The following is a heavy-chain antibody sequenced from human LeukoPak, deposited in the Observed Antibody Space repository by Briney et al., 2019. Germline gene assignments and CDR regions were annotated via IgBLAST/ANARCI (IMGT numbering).Heavy chain of an antibody. D-gene: IGHD3-16*01. Sequence: SETLSLTCTVSGGSISSYYWSWIRQPAGKGLEWIGRIYTSGSTNYNPSLKSRVTISVDTSKNQFSLKLSSVTAADTAVYYCARVKDPGGYYYYYYMDIWGKGNTVTVSS. CDR3: ARVKDPGGYYYYYYMDI. J-gene: IGHJ6*03. CDR1: GGSISSYY. CDR2: IYTSGST. V-gene: IGHV4-4*07.